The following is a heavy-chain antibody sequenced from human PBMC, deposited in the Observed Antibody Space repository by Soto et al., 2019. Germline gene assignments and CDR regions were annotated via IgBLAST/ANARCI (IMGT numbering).Heavy chain of an antibody. CDR3: ARGGVDYYDSSGYYFSPYYFDY. J-gene: IGHJ4*02. CDR1: GGSISSRSFY. V-gene: IGHV4-39*07. Sequence: PSDTLSLTCTVSGGSISSRSFYWAWIRQPPGKGLEWIGSIYYSGSTYYNPSLKSRVTISVDRSKNQFSLKLSSVTAADTAVYYCARGGVDYYDSSGYYFSPYYFDYWGQGTLVTVSS. CDR2: IYYSGST. D-gene: IGHD3-22*01.